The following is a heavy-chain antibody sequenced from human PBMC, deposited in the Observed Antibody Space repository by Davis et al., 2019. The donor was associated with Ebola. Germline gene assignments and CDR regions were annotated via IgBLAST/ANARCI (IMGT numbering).Heavy chain of an antibody. J-gene: IGHJ4*02. CDR1: AGSLNPISHC. Sequence: PSETLSLTCTVSAGSLNPISHCGGWIRQPPGKGREWIGSTYYGGSTYYNPSLKSRVTISVDTSQNQLSLKLSSVTAADTAMYYCALGYFGQDPLDFWGQGTKVTVSS. CDR2: TYYGGST. V-gene: IGHV4-39*01. D-gene: IGHD3-9*01. CDR3: ALGYFGQDPLDF.